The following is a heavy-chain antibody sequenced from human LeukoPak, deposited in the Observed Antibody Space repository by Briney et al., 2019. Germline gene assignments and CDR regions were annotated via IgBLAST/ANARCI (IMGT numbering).Heavy chain of an antibody. J-gene: IGHJ5*02. CDR3: ARDGSFPGSPNNWLDP. CDR2: IYYDGNT. Sequence: SETLSLTCTDSGGSIGSHYWSWIRQPPGKGLEWIGYIYYDGNTNYNPSLKSRVTISVDTSKNQFSLKLSSVTAADTAVYYCARDGSFPGSPNNWLDPWGQGTLVTVSS. CDR1: GGSIGSHY. D-gene: IGHD2-2*01. V-gene: IGHV4-59*11.